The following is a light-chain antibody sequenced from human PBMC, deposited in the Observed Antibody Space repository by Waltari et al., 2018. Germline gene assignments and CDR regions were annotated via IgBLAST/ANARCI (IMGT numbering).Light chain of an antibody. Sequence: DIQLTQSPSFLSAAVGDRVTITCRASQGVSSYLAWYQQKPGKAPKVLIYGASTLQRGLQSRFSGSGSGTEFSLTIISLQPEDSATYYCQQLHSYPRTFGQGTKLEIK. CDR2: GAS. CDR1: QGVSSY. J-gene: IGKJ2*02. CDR3: QQLHSYPRT. V-gene: IGKV1-9*01.